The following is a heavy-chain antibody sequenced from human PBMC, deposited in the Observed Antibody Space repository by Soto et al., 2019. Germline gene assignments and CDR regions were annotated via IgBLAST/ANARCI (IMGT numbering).Heavy chain of an antibody. CDR3: ARTSCSSTSCETYFYYYYGMDV. CDR1: GGTFSSYA. V-gene: IGHV1-69*01. J-gene: IGHJ6*02. D-gene: IGHD2-2*01. CDR2: IIPIFGTA. Sequence: QVQLVQSGAEVKKPGSSVKVSCKASGGTFSSYAISWVRQAPGQGLEWMGGIIPIFGTANYAQKVQGRVTITADESTSTAYMELSSLRSEDTAVYYCARTSCSSTSCETYFYYYYGMDVWGQGTTVTVSS.